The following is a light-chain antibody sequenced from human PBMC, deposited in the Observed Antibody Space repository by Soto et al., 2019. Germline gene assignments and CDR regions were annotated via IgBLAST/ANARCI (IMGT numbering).Light chain of an antibody. V-gene: IGLV2-14*01. Sequence: QSALTQPASVSGSPGQSITMSCTGTTSDVGRFNYVSWYQQHPGKAPKLMIYEVSDRPSGVSNRFSGSKSGNTASLTISGLQAEDEADYFCSSYTSSDTFLFGGGTKLTVL. CDR2: EVS. CDR3: SSYTSSDTFL. J-gene: IGLJ2*01. CDR1: TSDVGRFNY.